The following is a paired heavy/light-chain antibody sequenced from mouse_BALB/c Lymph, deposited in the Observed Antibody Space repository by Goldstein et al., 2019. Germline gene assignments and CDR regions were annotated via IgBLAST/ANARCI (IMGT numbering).Heavy chain of an antibody. CDR1: GFDFSRYW. J-gene: IGHJ4*01. CDR2: INPDSSTI. Sequence: EVKLLESGGGLVQPGGSLKLSCAASGFDFSRYWMSWVRQAPGKGLEWIGEINPDSSTINYTPSLKDKFIISRDNAKNTLYLQMSKVRSEDTALYYCARPGGNYPYAMDYWGQGTSVTVSS. D-gene: IGHD2-1*01. CDR3: ARPGGNYPYAMDY. V-gene: IGHV4-1*02.
Light chain of an antibody. J-gene: IGKJ5*01. Sequence: QIVLTQSPAIMSASPGEKVTITCSASSSVSYMHWFQQKPGTSPKLWIYSTSNLASGVPARFSGSGSGTSYSLTISRMEAEDAATYYCQQRSSYQLTFGAGTKLELK. CDR2: STS. CDR3: QQRSSYQLT. CDR1: SSVSY. V-gene: IGKV4-57*01.